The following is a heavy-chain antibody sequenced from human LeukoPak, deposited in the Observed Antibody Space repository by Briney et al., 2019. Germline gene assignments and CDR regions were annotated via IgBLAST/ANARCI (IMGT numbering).Heavy chain of an antibody. CDR1: GYTFTGYY. CDR3: ARQEYYYDSSGYPYYMDV. J-gene: IGHJ6*03. D-gene: IGHD3-22*01. CDR2: INPNSGGT. V-gene: IGHV1-2*02. Sequence: ASVKFSCKASGYTFTGYYMHCVRQAPGQGLEWMGWINPNSGGTNYAQKFQGRVTMTRDTSISTAYMELSRLRSDDTAVYYCARQEYYYDSSGYPYYMDVWGKGTTVTVSS.